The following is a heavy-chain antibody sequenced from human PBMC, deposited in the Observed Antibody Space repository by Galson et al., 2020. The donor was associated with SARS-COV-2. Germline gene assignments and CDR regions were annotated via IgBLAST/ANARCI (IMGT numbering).Heavy chain of an antibody. CDR2: LNPNSGST. D-gene: IGHD3-10*01. CDR1: GYKFTDYY. J-gene: IGHJ5*02. V-gene: IGHV1-2*02. CDR3: ARVYYGDKVDL. Sequence: ASVKVTCKASGYKFTDYYMHWVRQAPGQRLEWMGSLNPNSGSTVSAQTFQGSLTLTTDTSITTAYLQLISLTSDDTAVYYCARVYYGDKVDLWGQGTLVAVSS.